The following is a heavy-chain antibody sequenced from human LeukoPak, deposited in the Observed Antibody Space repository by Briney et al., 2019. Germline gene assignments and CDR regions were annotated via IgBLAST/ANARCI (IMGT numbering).Heavy chain of an antibody. V-gene: IGHV3-23*01. J-gene: IGHJ6*03. Sequence: GGSLRLSCAASGFTFSSYAMNWVRQAPGKGLEWVSSISGSDDNTYYADSVKGRFTISRDNSKNTLYPQMNSLRAEDTAVYYCAKGTGTTFRFRTYSYFYHMDVWGKGTTVTVSS. CDR3: AKGTGTTFRFRTYSYFYHMDV. CDR2: ISGSDDNT. CDR1: GFTFSSYA. D-gene: IGHD1-7*01.